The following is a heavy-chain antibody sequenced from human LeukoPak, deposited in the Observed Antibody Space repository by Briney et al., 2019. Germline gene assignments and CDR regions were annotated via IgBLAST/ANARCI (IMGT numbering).Heavy chain of an antibody. Sequence: GGSLRLSCAASGFTFGNYGMHWVRQAPGKGLEWVAVIRYDGSEEYYADSVRGRFTISRDNSKNTLYLQMNSLRAEDTAVYYCARAVGYTGYDYGDYWGQGTLVTVSS. CDR2: IRYDGSEE. J-gene: IGHJ4*02. CDR3: ARAVGYTGYDYGDY. V-gene: IGHV3-33*01. D-gene: IGHD5-12*01. CDR1: GFTFGNYG.